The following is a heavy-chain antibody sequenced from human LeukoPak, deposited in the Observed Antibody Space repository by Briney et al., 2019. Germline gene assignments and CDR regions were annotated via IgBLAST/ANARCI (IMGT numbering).Heavy chain of an antibody. V-gene: IGHV3-30*02. D-gene: IGHD6-19*01. J-gene: IGHJ4*02. CDR2: IRYDGSYK. CDR3: ARGGWYFDS. CDR1: GFLLSNYG. Sequence: GGSLRLSCAASGFLLSNYGMHWVRQAPGKGLEWVAFIRYDGSYKYYGDSVKGRFTISRDNSKNTLYLQMNSLRAEDTAAYYCARGGWYFDSWGQGTLVTVSS.